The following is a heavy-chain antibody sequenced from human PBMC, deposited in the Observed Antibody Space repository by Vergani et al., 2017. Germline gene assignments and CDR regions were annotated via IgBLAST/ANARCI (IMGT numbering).Heavy chain of an antibody. D-gene: IGHD3-10*01. CDR3: ASGGHGSENGGALQL. CDR2: IYPGDSEV. CDR1: GYIFSNFW. J-gene: IGHJ3*01. V-gene: IGHV5-51*01. Sequence: EKQLVQSGSETKKPGESLKISCQAFGYIFSNFWIGWVRQRPGRGLDGMGIIYPGDSEVKSNPTFRGQVIFSVDTSVNTAYLQWRSLQASDTATYFCASGGHGSENGGALQLWGQGTNITVSS.